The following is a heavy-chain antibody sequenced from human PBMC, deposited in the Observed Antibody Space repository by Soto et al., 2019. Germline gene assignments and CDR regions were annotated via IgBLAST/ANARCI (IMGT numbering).Heavy chain of an antibody. CDR1: GDSVSSNSAA. Sequence: SQTLSLTCAISGDSVSSNSAAWNWIRQSPSRGLEWLGRTYYRSKWYNDYAVSVKSRITINPDTSKNQFSLQLNPVTPEDTAVYYCAHTPIAAAGANWFDPWGQGTLVTVSS. CDR3: AHTPIAAAGANWFDP. V-gene: IGHV6-1*01. CDR2: TYYRSKWYN. J-gene: IGHJ5*02. D-gene: IGHD6-13*01.